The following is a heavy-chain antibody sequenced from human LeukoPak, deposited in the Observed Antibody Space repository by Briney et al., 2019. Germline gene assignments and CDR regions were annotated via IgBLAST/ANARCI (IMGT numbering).Heavy chain of an antibody. V-gene: IGHV3-74*01. CDR2: INSDGSST. CDR1: GFTFSSYW. CDR3: AARGYCSSTSCLLEY. J-gene: IGHJ4*02. D-gene: IGHD2-2*01. Sequence: GSLRLSCAASGFTFSSYWMHWVRQGPGKGLVWVSRINSDGSSTSHADSVKGRFTISRDNAKNTLYLQMNSLRAEDTAVYYCAARGYCSSTSCLLEYWGQGTLDTVSS.